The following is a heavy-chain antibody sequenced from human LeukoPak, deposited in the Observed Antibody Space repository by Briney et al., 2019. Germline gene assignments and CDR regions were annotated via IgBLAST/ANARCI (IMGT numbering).Heavy chain of an antibody. CDR2: IYYSGRT. CDR3: ARYSIAAVYYFDY. Sequence: SETLSLTCTVSGGXVSSGSYYWSWIRQPPGKGLEWIGYIYYSGRTNYNPSLKSRVTISVDTSKNQLSLKLSSVTAADTAVYYCARYSIAAVYYFDYWGQGTLVTVSS. CDR1: GGXVSSGSYY. D-gene: IGHD6-13*01. V-gene: IGHV4-61*01. J-gene: IGHJ4*02.